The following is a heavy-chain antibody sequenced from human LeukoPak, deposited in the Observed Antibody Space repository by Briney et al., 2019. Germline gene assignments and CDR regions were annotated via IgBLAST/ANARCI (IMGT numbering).Heavy chain of an antibody. CDR1: GYIFNTFW. CDR3: ARLGYTNSPGDY. D-gene: IGHD5-12*01. V-gene: IGHV5-51*01. Sequence: GESLKISCKASGYIFNTFWIAWVRQVPGKGQECLGSIFPGDSGTKYSPSFQGHVTISADKSVNTAYLQWNRLNDSDTGIYYCARLGYTNSPGDYWGQGTLVTVSS. J-gene: IGHJ4*02. CDR2: IFPGDSGT.